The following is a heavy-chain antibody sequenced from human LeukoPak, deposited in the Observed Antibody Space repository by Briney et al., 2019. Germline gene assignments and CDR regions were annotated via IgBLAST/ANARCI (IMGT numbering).Heavy chain of an antibody. CDR3: ARSVVYSSFDY. V-gene: IGHV3-33*01. CDR2: IWYDGSNK. D-gene: IGHD1-14*01. J-gene: IGHJ4*02. CDR1: GFTFSSYG. Sequence: GGSLRLSCAASGFTFSSYGMHWVRQAPGKGLEWVAVIWYDGSNKYYADSVKGRFTISRDNSKNTLYLQMNSLRAEDTAVYYRARSVVYSSFDYWGQGTLVTVSS.